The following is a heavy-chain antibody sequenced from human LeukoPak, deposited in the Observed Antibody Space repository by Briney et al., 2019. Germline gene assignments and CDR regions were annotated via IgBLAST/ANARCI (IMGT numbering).Heavy chain of an antibody. D-gene: IGHD3-22*01. Sequence: SETLSLTCTVSGGSISSGGYYWGWIRQPPGKGLEWIGNIYYSGSTYYNSSLESRVTISVDTSKNQFSLKLSSVTAADTAVYYCARGAHGVSGYLFYYYYYMDVWGKGTTVTVSS. J-gene: IGHJ6*03. CDR1: GGSISSGGYY. CDR3: ARGAHGVSGYLFYYYYYMDV. CDR2: IYYSGST. V-gene: IGHV4-39*07.